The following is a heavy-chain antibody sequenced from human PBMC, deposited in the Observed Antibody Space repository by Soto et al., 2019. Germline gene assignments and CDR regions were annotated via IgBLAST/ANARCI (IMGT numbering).Heavy chain of an antibody. Sequence: SVKVSCKASGGTFSSYAISWVRQAPGQGLEWMGGIIPIFGTANYAQKFQGRVTITADESTSTAYMELSSLRSEDTAVYYCARETVATDAFDIWGQGTMVTVSS. CDR2: IIPIFGTA. CDR3: ARETVATDAFDI. J-gene: IGHJ3*02. V-gene: IGHV1-69*13. D-gene: IGHD4-4*01. CDR1: GGTFSSYA.